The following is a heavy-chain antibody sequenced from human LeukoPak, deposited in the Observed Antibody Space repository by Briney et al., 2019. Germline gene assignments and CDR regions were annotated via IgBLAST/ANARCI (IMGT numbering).Heavy chain of an antibody. V-gene: IGHV4-34*01. CDR2: INHSGST. J-gene: IGHJ6*02. CDR1: GGSFSGYY. D-gene: IGHD3-10*01. Sequence: PSETLSLTCAVYGGSFSGYYWSWIRQPPGKGLEWIGEINHSGSTNYNPSLKSRVTISVDTSKNQFSLKLSSVTAADTAVYHCARLFGYGSGSYYFSGYYYGIDVWGQGTTVTVSS. CDR3: ARLFGYGSGSYYFSGYYYGIDV.